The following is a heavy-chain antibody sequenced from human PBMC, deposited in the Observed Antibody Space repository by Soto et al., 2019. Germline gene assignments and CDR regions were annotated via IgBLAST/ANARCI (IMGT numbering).Heavy chain of an antibody. D-gene: IGHD6-19*01. V-gene: IGHV3-11*01. CDR1: GFTFSDYY. Sequence: PGGSLRLSCAASGFTFSDYYRSWIRQAPGKRLEWVSYISRSGSTIYYADSVKGRFIISRDNAKNSLYLQMNSLRAEDTAVYYCARGRPYSSGWAYDVFDIWGQGTMVIV. CDR2: ISRSGSTI. J-gene: IGHJ3*02. CDR3: ARGRPYSSGWAYDVFDI.